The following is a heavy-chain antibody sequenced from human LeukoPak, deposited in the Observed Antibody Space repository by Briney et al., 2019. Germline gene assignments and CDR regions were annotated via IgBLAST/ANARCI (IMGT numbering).Heavy chain of an antibody. V-gene: IGHV3-23*01. J-gene: IGHJ5*02. CDR1: GFTFSSYA. Sequence: GGSLRLSCAASGFTFSSYAMNWVRQAPGKGLEWVSAISGSGGSPYYADSVKGRITISRDNSKNTLYLQMNSLRAEDTAVYYCAKERYCGSASCYGNWIDPWGQGTLVTVSS. CDR3: AKERYCGSASCYGNWIDP. D-gene: IGHD2-2*01. CDR2: ISGSGGSP.